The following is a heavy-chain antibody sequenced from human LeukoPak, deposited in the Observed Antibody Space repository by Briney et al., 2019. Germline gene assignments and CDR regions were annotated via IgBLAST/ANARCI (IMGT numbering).Heavy chain of an antibody. Sequence: GGSLRLSCAASGFTFSSYSMNWVRQAPGKGLEWVSYIRSSSSTIYFADSVKGRFTISRDNAKNSLYLQMNSLRAEDTAVYYCARIDSSGPVDYWGQGTLVTVSS. D-gene: IGHD3-22*01. V-gene: IGHV3-48*01. CDR2: IRSSSSTI. CDR1: GFTFSSYS. CDR3: ARIDSSGPVDY. J-gene: IGHJ4*02.